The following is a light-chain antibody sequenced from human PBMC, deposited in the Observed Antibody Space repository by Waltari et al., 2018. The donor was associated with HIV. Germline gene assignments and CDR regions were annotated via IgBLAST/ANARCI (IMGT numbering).Light chain of an antibody. CDR1: SSNIGNNL. V-gene: IGLV1-47*01. Sequence: QPVLRQPPSASGTPGPRVTISCSASSSNIGNNLVYWYQHSPGTAPKLLIYRKNQRPSGVPDRFSGSKSGTSASLAISGLRSEDEADYYCATWDDSLSGQVFGGGTKLTVL. CDR3: ATWDDSLSGQV. J-gene: IGLJ3*02. CDR2: RKN.